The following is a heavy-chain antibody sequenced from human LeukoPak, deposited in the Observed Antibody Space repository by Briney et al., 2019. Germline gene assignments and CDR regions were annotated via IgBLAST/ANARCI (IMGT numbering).Heavy chain of an antibody. CDR3: ATNAGSYYGSGSYHSF. CDR2: ISGRGGST. D-gene: IGHD3-10*01. V-gene: IGHV3-23*01. Sequence: PGGSLRLSCVDSGFMFRSYAMSWVRQAPGKGLEWVSAISGRGGSTYYEDSVKGRFTTPRDNSKNTLFLLMNSLRVEDSAVYYCATNAGSYYGSGSYHSFWGQGTLVTVSS. J-gene: IGHJ4*02. CDR1: GFMFRSYA.